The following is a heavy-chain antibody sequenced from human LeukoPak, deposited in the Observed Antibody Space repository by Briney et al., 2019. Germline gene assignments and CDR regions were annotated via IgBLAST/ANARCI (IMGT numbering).Heavy chain of an antibody. J-gene: IGHJ4*02. D-gene: IGHD4-17*01. CDR2: VYNSGST. Sequence: SETPSLTCTVSGGSVSDYYWNWIRQLPGKGLEWVGYVYNSGSTNYNPSLNSRVTISGDTSKNQFSLKLSSVTAADTAVYYCARGIIDYGDYGLDYWGQGTLVTVSS. V-gene: IGHV4-59*02. CDR3: ARGIIDYGDYGLDY. CDR1: GGSVSDYY.